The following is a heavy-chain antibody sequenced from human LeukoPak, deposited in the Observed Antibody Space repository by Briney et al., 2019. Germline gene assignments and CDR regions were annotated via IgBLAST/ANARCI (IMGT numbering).Heavy chain of an antibody. D-gene: IGHD3-22*01. J-gene: IGHJ5*01. CDR2: IHSGGAT. Sequence: GGSLRLSCAASGFTVSSSYMSWVRQAPGKGLEWVSAIHSGGATYYADSVKGRFTVSRDNSKNTLYLQMNSLRAEDTAVYYCARDDYYDSSGPPDSWGQGTLVTVSS. CDR1: GFTVSSSY. CDR3: ARDDYYDSSGPPDS. V-gene: IGHV3-66*01.